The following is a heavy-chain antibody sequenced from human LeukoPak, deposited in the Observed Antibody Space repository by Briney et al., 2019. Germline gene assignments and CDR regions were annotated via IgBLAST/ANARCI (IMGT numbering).Heavy chain of an antibody. V-gene: IGHV3-74*03. J-gene: IGHJ4*02. CDR2: VNSDGTST. D-gene: IGHD4-23*01. Sequence: GGSLRLSCAAAQSTFYSYWMHWVRLVPGKGLAWVSRVNSDGTSTAYADSVKGRFTVSRDNAQNTLYLQMDSLRVDDTAVYYCAGGGFSGFDHWGQGILVTVSS. CDR3: AGGGFSGFDH. CDR1: QSTFYSYW.